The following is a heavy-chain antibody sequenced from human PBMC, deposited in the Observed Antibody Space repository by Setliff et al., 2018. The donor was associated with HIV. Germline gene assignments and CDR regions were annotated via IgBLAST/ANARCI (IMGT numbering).Heavy chain of an antibody. J-gene: IGHJ6*03. CDR3: ARVDCSGTSCYRDSYYYMDV. Sequence: SETLSLTCTVSRGSVSSGSYYWSWIRQPAGKGLEWIGRIYTSGSTNYNPSLKYNPSLKSRATISIDTSKKQFSLKLNSVTAADTAVYYCARVDCSGTSCYRDSYYYMDVWGKGTTVTVYS. CDR2: IYTSGST. V-gene: IGHV4-61*02. D-gene: IGHD2-2*01. CDR1: RGSVSSGSYY.